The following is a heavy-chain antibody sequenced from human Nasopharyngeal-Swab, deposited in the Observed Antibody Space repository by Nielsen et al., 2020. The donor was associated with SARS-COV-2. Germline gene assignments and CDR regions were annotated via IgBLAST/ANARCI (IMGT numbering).Heavy chain of an antibody. J-gene: IGHJ6*02. D-gene: IGHD6-19*01. CDR2: IYYSGST. CDR3: ARDLNPNSSGWLPYYYYGMDV. Sequence: WIRQPPVEGLEWIGYIYYSGSTNYNPSLKSRVTISVDTSKNQFSLKLSSVTAADTAVYYCARDLNPNSSGWLPYYYYGMDVWGQGTTVTVSS. V-gene: IGHV4-59*01.